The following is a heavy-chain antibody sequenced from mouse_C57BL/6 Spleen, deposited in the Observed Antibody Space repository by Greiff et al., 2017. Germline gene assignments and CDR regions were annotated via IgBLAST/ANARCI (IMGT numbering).Heavy chain of an antibody. D-gene: IGHD2-13*01. V-gene: IGHV3-6*01. CDR1: GYSITSGYY. J-gene: IGHJ2*01. CDR3: ARGDGDGYFDY. Sequence: EVKLQESGPGLVKPSQSLSLTCSVTGYSITSGYYWNWIRQFPGNKLEWMGYISYDGSNNYNPSLKNRISITRDTSKNQFFLKLNSVTTEDTATYYCARGDGDGYFDYWGQGTTLTVSS. CDR2: ISYDGSN.